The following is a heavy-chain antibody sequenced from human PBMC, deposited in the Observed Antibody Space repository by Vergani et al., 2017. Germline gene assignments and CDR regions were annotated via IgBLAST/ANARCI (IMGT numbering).Heavy chain of an antibody. V-gene: IGHV3-30*01. Sequence: QVQLVESGGGVVQPGRSLRLSCAASGFTFSSYAMHWVRQAPGKGLEWVAVISYDGSNKYYADSVKGRFTISRDNSKNTLYLQMNSLRAEDTAVYYCARSTGPLDYWGQGTLVTVSS. J-gene: IGHJ4*02. D-gene: IGHD2-8*02. CDR3: ARSTGPLDY. CDR2: ISYDGSNK. CDR1: GFTFSSYA.